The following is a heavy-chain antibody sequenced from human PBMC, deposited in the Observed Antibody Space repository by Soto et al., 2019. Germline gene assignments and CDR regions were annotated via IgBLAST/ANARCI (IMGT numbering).Heavy chain of an antibody. CDR2: INSDGSST. V-gene: IGHV3-74*01. CDR3: AREFSGWYPGDDY. D-gene: IGHD6-19*01. J-gene: IGHJ4*02. Sequence: GGSLRLSCAASGFTFSSYWMHWVRQAPGKGLVWVSRINSDGSSTSYADSVKGRFTISRDNAKNTLYLQMNSLRAEDTAVYYCAREFSGWYPGDDYWGRGTLVTVSS. CDR1: GFTFSSYW.